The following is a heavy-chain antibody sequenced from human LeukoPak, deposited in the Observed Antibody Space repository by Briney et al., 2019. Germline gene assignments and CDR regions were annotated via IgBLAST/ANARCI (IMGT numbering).Heavy chain of an antibody. V-gene: IGHV4-39*07. CDR3: ARGRYAGIAVAGNWFDP. CDR1: GGSISSSSYY. Sequence: SETLSLTCTVSGGSISSSSYYWGWIRQPPGKGLEWIGSIHYSGSTYYNPSLRSRVTISVDTSKNRFSLKLSSVTAADTAVYYCARGRYAGIAVAGNWFDPWGQGTLVTVSS. J-gene: IGHJ5*02. D-gene: IGHD6-19*01. CDR2: IHYSGST.